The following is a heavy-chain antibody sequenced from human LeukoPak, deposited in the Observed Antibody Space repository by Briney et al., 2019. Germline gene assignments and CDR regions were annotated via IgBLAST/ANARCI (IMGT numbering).Heavy chain of an antibody. Sequence: GRSLRLSCAASGFTFSSYGMSWIRQAPGKGLEWVSYISSSGSTIYYADSVKGRFTISRDNAKNSLYLQMNSLRAEDTAVYYCARDRAYYYMDVWGKGTTVTISS. CDR2: ISSSGSTI. CDR3: ARDRAYYYMDV. V-gene: IGHV3-11*01. J-gene: IGHJ6*03. CDR1: GFTFSSYG.